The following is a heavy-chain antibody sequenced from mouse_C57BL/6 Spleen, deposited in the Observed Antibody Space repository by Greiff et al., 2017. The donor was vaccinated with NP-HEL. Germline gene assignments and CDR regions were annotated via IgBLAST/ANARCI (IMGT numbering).Heavy chain of an antibody. D-gene: IGHD2-4*01. V-gene: IGHV1-64*01. Sequence: QVQLKQPGAELVKPGASVKLSCKASGYTFTSYWMHWVKQRPGQGLEWIGMIHPNSGSTNYNEKCKSKATLTVDKSSSTAYMQLSSLTSEDSAVYYCARRIYYDYFLYAMDYWGQGTSVTVSS. CDR1: GYTFTSYW. J-gene: IGHJ4*01. CDR3: ARRIYYDYFLYAMDY. CDR2: IHPNSGST.